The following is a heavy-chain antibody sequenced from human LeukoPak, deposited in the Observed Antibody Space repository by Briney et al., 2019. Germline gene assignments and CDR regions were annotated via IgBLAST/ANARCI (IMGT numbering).Heavy chain of an antibody. CDR2: INHSGST. CDR3: ARLRRGYCSGGSCYSGRGNWFGP. Sequence: PSETLSLTCAVYGGSFSGYYWSWIRQPPGKGLEWIGEINHSGSTYYNPSLKSRVTISVDTSKNQFSLKLSSVTAADTAVYYCARLRRGYCSGGSCYSGRGNWFGPWGQGTLVTVSS. V-gene: IGHV4-34*01. D-gene: IGHD2-15*01. CDR1: GGSFSGYY. J-gene: IGHJ5*02.